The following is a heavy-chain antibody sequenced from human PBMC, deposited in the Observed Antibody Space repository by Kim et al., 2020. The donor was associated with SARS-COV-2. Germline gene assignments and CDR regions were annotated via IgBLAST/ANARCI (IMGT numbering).Heavy chain of an antibody. D-gene: IGHD3-9*01. J-gene: IGHJ4*02. Sequence: GGSLRLSCAASGFTFSGSGMHWVRQASGKGLEWVARIRSKAGNYAPAYSASVKGRFTITRDDSKNTAFLQMSRLKTEDTAVYYCTVDDILTGYVIWGRGTLVTVSP. V-gene: IGHV3-73*01. CDR2: IRSKAGNYAP. CDR3: TVDDILTGYVI. CDR1: GFTFSGSG.